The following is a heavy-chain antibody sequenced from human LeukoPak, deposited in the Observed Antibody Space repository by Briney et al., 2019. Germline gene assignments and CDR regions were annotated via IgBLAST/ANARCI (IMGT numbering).Heavy chain of an antibody. CDR3: ARDVITSDAFDI. Sequence: GGSLRLSCAASGFTFSSYEMNWVRQAPGKGLEWVSYISSSGSTIYYADSVTGRFTISRDNAKNSLYLQMNSLRAEDTAVYYCARDVITSDAFDIWGQGTMVTVSS. D-gene: IGHD3-10*01. V-gene: IGHV3-48*03. J-gene: IGHJ3*02. CDR2: ISSSGSTI. CDR1: GFTFSSYE.